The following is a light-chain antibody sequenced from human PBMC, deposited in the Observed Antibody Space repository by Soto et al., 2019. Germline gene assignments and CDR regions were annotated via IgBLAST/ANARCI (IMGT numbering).Light chain of an antibody. CDR2: GAS. Sequence: EVLMTQSQGTLSVSPGERVTVSCRASQSIGSNLAWYQQKPGQAPRLLIYGASTRVIGVPDRFSGGRSGTEFTLTISSLQSEDIAVYFCQQYNDWPTYTFGQGTKLEIK. CDR3: QQYNDWPTYT. CDR1: QSIGSN. V-gene: IGKV3-15*01. J-gene: IGKJ2*01.